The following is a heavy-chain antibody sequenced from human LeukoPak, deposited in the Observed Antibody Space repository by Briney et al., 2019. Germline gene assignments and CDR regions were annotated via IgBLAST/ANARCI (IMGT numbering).Heavy chain of an antibody. CDR1: GGSISSCY. V-gene: IGHV4-59*01. CDR3: ARGGGIAVAGINFDY. Sequence: SETLSLTCTVSGGSISSCYWSWIRQPPGKGLEWIGYIYYSGSTSYNPSLKSRVTISVDTSKNQFSLKLSSVTAADTAVYYCARGGGIAVAGINFDYWGQGTLVTVSS. J-gene: IGHJ4*02. CDR2: IYYSGST. D-gene: IGHD6-19*01.